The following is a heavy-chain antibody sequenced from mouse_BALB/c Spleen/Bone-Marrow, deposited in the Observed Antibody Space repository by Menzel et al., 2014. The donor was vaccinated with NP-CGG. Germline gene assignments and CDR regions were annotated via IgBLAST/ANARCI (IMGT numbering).Heavy chain of an antibody. J-gene: IGHJ1*01. Sequence: LQESGAELVKPGASVKLSCKASGYTFTSYYMYWVKQRPGQGLEWIGEINLSNGGTNFNEKFKSKATLTVDKSSNTAYVQLSSLTSEDSAVYHCTRSNYGYWFFDVWGAGTTVTVSS. D-gene: IGHD1-1*01. V-gene: IGHV1S81*02. CDR1: GYTFTSYY. CDR3: TRSNYGYWFFDV. CDR2: INLSNGGT.